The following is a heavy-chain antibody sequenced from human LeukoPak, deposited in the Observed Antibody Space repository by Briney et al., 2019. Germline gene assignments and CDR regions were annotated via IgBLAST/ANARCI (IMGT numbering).Heavy chain of an antibody. CDR3: ARVICDYVWGSYRCHFDY. CDR2: LKEDGSNL. Sequence: PGGSLRLSCAASGFTFSSYWMGWVRQAPGKGLEWVANLKEDGSNLYYLDSVKGRFTISRDNAKNSLHLQMNSLRAEDTAVYFCARVICDYVWGSYRCHFDYWGQGTLVSVSS. CDR1: GFTFSSYW. J-gene: IGHJ4*02. V-gene: IGHV3-7*01. D-gene: IGHD3-16*02.